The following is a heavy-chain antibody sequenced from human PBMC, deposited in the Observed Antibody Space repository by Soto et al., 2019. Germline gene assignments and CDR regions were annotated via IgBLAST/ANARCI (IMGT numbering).Heavy chain of an antibody. CDR2: IKSKTDGGTT. CDR3: TTDAGNYYGSGSYLFDY. CDR1: GFIFSNAW. Sequence: EVQLVESGRGLVKPGGSLRLSCAASGFIFSNAWMNWVRQAPGKGLEWVGRIKSKTDGGTTDHAAPVKGRFTISRDDSKNTLYVQMNSLKTEDTAVYYCTTDAGNYYGSGSYLFDYWGQGTLVTVSS. J-gene: IGHJ4*02. V-gene: IGHV3-15*07. D-gene: IGHD3-10*01.